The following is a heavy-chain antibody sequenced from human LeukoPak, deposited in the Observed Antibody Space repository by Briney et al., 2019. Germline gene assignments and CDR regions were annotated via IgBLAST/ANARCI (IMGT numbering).Heavy chain of an antibody. Sequence: ASVKVSCKASGYTFTSYDIDWVRQATGQGLEWMGWMNPNSGNTGYAQKFQGRVTITRNTSISTAYMELSSLRSEDTAVYYCARGETGTTGDYYYYHYMDVWGKGTTVTVSS. CDR1: GYTFTSYD. CDR3: ARGETGTTGDYYYYHYMDV. D-gene: IGHD1-1*01. CDR2: MNPNSGNT. J-gene: IGHJ6*03. V-gene: IGHV1-8*03.